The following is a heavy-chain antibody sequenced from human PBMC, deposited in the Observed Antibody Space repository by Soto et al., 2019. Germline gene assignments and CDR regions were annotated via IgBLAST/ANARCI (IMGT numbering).Heavy chain of an antibody. CDR3: ARSYFRRGSTFMIFDL. J-gene: IGHJ5*02. D-gene: IGHD2-15*01. Sequence: PGEALIVSCKTSAYSFAGYCLGCVRQMPGNGLEFVRNIYPGVSDTRYSPTFQGQVPVSVDKCISTHYVQWRSLKASHTAVYYCARSYFRRGSTFMIFDLWGQGSLVTVSS. V-gene: IGHV5-51*01. CDR1: AYSFAGYC. CDR2: IYPGVSDT.